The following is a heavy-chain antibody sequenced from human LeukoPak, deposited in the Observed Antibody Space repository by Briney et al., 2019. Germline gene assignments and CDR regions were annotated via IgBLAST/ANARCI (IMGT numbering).Heavy chain of an antibody. CDR3: ARAPARGSFDY. J-gene: IGHJ4*02. D-gene: IGHD3-10*01. CDR1: GGSFSGYY. Sequence: PSETLSLTCAVYGGSFSGYYWSWIRQPPGKGLEWIGEINHSGSTNYNPSLKSRVAISVDTSKNQFSLKLSSVTAADTAVYYCARAPARGSFDYWGQGTLVTVSS. CDR2: INHSGST. V-gene: IGHV4-34*01.